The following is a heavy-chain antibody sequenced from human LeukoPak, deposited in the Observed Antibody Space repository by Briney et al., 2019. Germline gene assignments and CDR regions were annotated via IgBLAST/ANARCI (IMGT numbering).Heavy chain of an antibody. Sequence: GRSLRLSCAASGFTFSSYAMHWVRQAPGKGLEWVAVISYDGSNKYYADSVKGRFTISRDNSKNMLYLQMNSLRAEDTAVYYCARDSFRIMDVWGQGTTVTVSS. CDR3: ARDSFRIMDV. CDR2: ISYDGSNK. D-gene: IGHD2-15*01. CDR1: GFTFSSYA. V-gene: IGHV3-30*04. J-gene: IGHJ6*02.